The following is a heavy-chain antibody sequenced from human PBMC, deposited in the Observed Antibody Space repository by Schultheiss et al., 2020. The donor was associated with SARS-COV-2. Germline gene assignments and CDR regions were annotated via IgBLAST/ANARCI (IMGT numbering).Heavy chain of an antibody. CDR3: ARGYCSSTSCYIDY. D-gene: IGHD2-2*01. Sequence: SETLSLTCAVYGGSFNNYYWGWVRQPPGKGLEWIGEIHHSGTTTNYSPSLKSRLTMSVDKSKNQFSLRLTSVTAADTAVYYCARGYCSSTSCYIDYWGQGTLVTVSS. J-gene: IGHJ4*02. CDR1: GGSFNNYY. V-gene: IGHV4-34*01. CDR2: IHHSGTTT.